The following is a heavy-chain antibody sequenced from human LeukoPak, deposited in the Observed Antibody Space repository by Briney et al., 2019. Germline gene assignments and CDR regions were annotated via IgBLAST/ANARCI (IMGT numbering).Heavy chain of an antibody. D-gene: IGHD4-11*01. CDR3: ARGVGLTTLTPNDY. CDR1: GFIFTGQY. J-gene: IGHJ4*02. CDR2: INPNSGDT. V-gene: IGHV1-2*02. Sequence: ASVKLSCKASGFIFTGQYIHWVRQAPGQGLEWMGWINPNSGDTNYAQKYQGRVTMTRDTSISTAYMELSRLTFDDAAVYYCARGVGLTTLTPNDYWGQGTLVTVSS.